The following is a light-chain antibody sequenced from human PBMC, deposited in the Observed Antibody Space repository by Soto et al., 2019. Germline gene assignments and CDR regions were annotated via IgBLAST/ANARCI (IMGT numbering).Light chain of an antibody. Sequence: QSVLTPPASVSGSPGQSSTISCTGTSSDVGGYNYVSWYQQQSGKAPKLMIHEVSNRPSGVSNRFSGSKSGNTASLTISGLPAEDEADYYCSSYTSSRAYVFGSGTKVTVL. V-gene: IGLV2-14*01. CDR2: EVS. CDR1: SSDVGGYNY. CDR3: SSYTSSRAYV. J-gene: IGLJ1*01.